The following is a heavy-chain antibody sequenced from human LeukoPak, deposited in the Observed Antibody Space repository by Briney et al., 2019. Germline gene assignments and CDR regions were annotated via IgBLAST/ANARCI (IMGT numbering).Heavy chain of an antibody. J-gene: IGHJ3*01. CDR3: ARNQAVASNRGAFDV. CDR1: GYSISNSNW. V-gene: IGHV4-28*01. CDR2: IYHSGSA. D-gene: IGHD6-19*01. Sequence: SETLSLTCTVSGYSISNSNWWGWIRQPPGKGLEWIGYIYHSGSAYYNASLKSRVTLSVDSSKNQFSLELSSVTAVDTAIYYCARNQAVASNRGAFDVWGQGTMVIVSS.